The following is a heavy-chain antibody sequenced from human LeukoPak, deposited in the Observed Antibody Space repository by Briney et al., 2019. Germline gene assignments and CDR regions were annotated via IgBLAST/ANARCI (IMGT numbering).Heavy chain of an antibody. CDR2: INSNSGDT. CDR1: GYTFINYQ. V-gene: IGHV1-2*06. CDR3: TRTWWTEACSSSSCFTPDFDY. J-gene: IGHJ4*02. Sequence: ASVTVSCRTSGYTFINYQIHWVRQAPDQGLEWMGRINSNSGDTVFAQKFQGRVTMTRDTSINTVYMELSSLEFDDTAVYYCTRTWWTEACSSSSCFTPDFDYWGQGTPVTVSS. D-gene: IGHD2-2*02.